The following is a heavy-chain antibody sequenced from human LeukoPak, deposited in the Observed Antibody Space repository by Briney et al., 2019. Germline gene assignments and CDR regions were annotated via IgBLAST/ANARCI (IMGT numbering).Heavy chain of an antibody. D-gene: IGHD4-17*01. CDR2: IYPGDSDT. CDR3: ARPDTVTPNYFDY. CDR1: GYSFTSYW. Sequence: GESLKISCKGSGYSFTSYWIGWVRQMPGKGLEWMGFIYPGDSDTRYSPSFQGQVTISADKSISTAYLQWSSLKASDAAMYYCARPDTVTPNYFDYWGQGTLVTVSS. V-gene: IGHV5-51*01. J-gene: IGHJ4*02.